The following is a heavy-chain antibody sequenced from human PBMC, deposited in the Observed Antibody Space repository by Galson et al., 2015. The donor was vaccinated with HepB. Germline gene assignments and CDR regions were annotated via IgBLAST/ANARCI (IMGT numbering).Heavy chain of an antibody. CDR3: ARDRHSYSFWSDYTKIYYYYHGMDV. J-gene: IGHJ6*02. CDR1: GFAFDTHA. D-gene: IGHD3-3*01. Sequence: SLRLSCAASGFAFDTHAMSWVRQAPGKGLEWVAVIWYDGSDKYYADSVKGRFTISRDNSKNTLYLQMDSLRVEDTGVYYCARDRHSYSFWSDYTKIYYYYHGMDVWGQGTTVTVSS. CDR2: IWYDGSDK. V-gene: IGHV3-33*08.